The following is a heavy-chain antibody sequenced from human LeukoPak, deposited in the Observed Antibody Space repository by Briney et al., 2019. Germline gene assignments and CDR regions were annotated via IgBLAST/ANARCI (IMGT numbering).Heavy chain of an antibody. CDR3: AKQLGSTSEGY. CDR2: ISGSGGST. Sequence: GGSLRLSCAASGFIFSSYAMSWVRQAPGKGLEWVSAISGSGGSTYYADSVKGRFTISRDNSKNTLYLQMNSLRAEDTAVYYCAKQLGSTSEGYWGQGTLVTVSS. CDR1: GFIFSSYA. J-gene: IGHJ4*02. V-gene: IGHV3-23*01. D-gene: IGHD6-19*01.